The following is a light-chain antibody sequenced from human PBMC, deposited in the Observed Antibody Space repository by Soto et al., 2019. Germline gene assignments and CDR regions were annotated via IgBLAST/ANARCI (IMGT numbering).Light chain of an antibody. V-gene: IGKV1-9*01. CDR1: QGISSY. CDR3: QQLNSYPIT. J-gene: IGKJ5*01. CDR2: AAS. Sequence: DIQLTQSPSFLSASVGDRVTITCRASQGISSYLAWYQQNPGKAPKLLIYAASTLQSGVPSRFSGSGSGTEFTLTISSLHPEDFATYYCQQLNSYPITFGQGTRLEIK.